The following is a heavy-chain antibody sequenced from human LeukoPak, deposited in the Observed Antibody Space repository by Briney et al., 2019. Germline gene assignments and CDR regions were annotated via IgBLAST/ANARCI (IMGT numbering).Heavy chain of an antibody. CDR3: ARGLRFLDPAGCFDL. CDR2: IIPIFGTA. CDR1: GGTFSSYA. V-gene: IGHV1-69*05. D-gene: IGHD3-3*01. J-gene: IGHJ2*01. Sequence: SVKVSCKASGGTFSSYAISRVRQAPGQGLEWMGGIIPIFGTANYAQKFQGRVTITTDESTSTAYMELSSLRSEDTAVYYCARGLRFLDPAGCFDLWGRGTLVTVSS.